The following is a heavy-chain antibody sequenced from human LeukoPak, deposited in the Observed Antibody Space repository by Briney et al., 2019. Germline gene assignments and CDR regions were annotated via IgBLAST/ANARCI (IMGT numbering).Heavy chain of an antibody. J-gene: IGHJ4*02. Sequence: VGSLRLSCAASVFTVITNDMTWVRQALGKGLEWVSVLYSDGNTKYADFVQGRFTISRDNSKNTLYLEMNSLSPDDTAVYYCARGVEPLAANTLAYWGQGTLVTVS. CDR2: LYSDGNT. V-gene: IGHV3-53*01. CDR1: VFTVITND. D-gene: IGHD1-14*01. CDR3: ARGVEPLAANTLAY.